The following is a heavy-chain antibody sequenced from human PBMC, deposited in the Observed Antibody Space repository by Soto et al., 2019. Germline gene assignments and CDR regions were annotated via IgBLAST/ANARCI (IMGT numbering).Heavy chain of an antibody. V-gene: IGHV6-1*01. CDR1: GDSVSSNSAA. CDR2: TYYRSKCYN. J-gene: IGHJ2*01. D-gene: IGHD6-13*01. Sequence: QVQLQQSGPGLVKPSQTLSLTCAISGDSVSSNSAAWNWIRQSPSRGLAWLGRTYYRSKCYNDYAVSVKSRITINPDPSKNQFALQLNSVTPEDTAVYYCARGRGDSSSWYWGWYFDLWGRGTLVTVSS. CDR3: ARGRGDSSSWYWGWYFDL.